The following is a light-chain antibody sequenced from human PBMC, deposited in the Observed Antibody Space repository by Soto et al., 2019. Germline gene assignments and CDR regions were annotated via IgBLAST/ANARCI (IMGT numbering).Light chain of an antibody. V-gene: IGKV1-5*01. CDR1: QSISSW. CDR2: AAS. Sequence: DIQMTQSPSTLSASVGDRVTITCRASQSISSWLAWYQQKPGKAPKRLIYAASSLQSGVPSRFSGSGSGTEFTLTISSLQPEDSATYYCLQHNSYPLTFGQGTKVDIK. J-gene: IGKJ1*01. CDR3: LQHNSYPLT.